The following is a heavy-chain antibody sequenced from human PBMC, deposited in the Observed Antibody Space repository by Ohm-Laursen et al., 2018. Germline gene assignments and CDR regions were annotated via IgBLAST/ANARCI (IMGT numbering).Heavy chain of an antibody. CDR1: GFTFSDYY. J-gene: IGHJ4*02. CDR2: ISSSDSTI. D-gene: IGHD6-13*01. Sequence: SLRLSCSASGFTFSDYYMSWIRQAPGKGLECVSYISSSDSTIYYADSVKGRFTFSRDNAKNSLFLQMNSLRAEDTAVYYCARGFIAPDYWGQGTLVTVSS. V-gene: IGHV3-11*01. CDR3: ARGFIAPDY.